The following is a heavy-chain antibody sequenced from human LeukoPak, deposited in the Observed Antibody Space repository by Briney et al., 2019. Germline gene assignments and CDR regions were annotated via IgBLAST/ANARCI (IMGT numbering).Heavy chain of an antibody. CDR1: GFTFSSYE. D-gene: IGHD2-2*01. CDR3: ARVGYCSSTSCPWGYYYYYYMDV. V-gene: IGHV3-48*03. Sequence: GGSLRLSCAASGFTFSSYEMNWVRQAPGKGLEWVSYISSSGSTIYYADSVKGRFTISRDNAKNSLYLQMNSLRAEDTAVYYRARVGYCSSTSCPWGYYYYYYMDVWGKGTTVTISS. CDR2: ISSSGSTI. J-gene: IGHJ6*03.